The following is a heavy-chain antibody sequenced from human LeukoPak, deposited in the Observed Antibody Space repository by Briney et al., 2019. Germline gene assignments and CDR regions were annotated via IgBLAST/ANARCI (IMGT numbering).Heavy chain of an antibody. D-gene: IGHD4-23*01. CDR3: ARRGAVYAGNDFDY. Sequence: PSETLSLTCTVSGGSISGYYWSWIRQPPGKGLEWIGHIYYSGSTNYNPSLKSRVTISVDTSRNQFSLKLSSVIAADTAVYYCARRGAVYAGNDFDYWGQGTLVSVST. J-gene: IGHJ4*02. CDR2: IYYSGST. V-gene: IGHV4-59*08. CDR1: GGSISGYY.